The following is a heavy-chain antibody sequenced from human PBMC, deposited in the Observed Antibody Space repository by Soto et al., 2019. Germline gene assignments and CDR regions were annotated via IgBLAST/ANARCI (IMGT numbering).Heavy chain of an antibody. V-gene: IGHV3-64D*06. D-gene: IGHD5-18*01. CDR2: VSSHGGST. J-gene: IGHJ4*02. Sequence: GGSLRLSCSASGFTFSSYAMHWVRQAPGKGLEYVSTVSSHGGSTYYADSVKGRFTISRDNSKNTLYLQMSSLRPEDTAVYYRVKTLQYSYGLPHWGQGTLVTVSS. CDR3: VKTLQYSYGLPH. CDR1: GFTFSSYA.